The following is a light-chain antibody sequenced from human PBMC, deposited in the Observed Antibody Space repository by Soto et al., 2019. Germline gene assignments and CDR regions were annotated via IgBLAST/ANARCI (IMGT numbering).Light chain of an antibody. Sequence: SVLTRPPPPSGSPGELVTLSCTGTSLYVGGYNYVSWYQQHPGKAPRLMIYEVSKRPSGVPDRFSGSKSGNTASLTVSGLQAEDEADYYCTSYAGTNNPYVFGIGTKVTVL. J-gene: IGLJ1*01. CDR1: SLYVGGYNY. CDR3: TSYAGTNNPYV. CDR2: EVS. V-gene: IGLV2-8*01.